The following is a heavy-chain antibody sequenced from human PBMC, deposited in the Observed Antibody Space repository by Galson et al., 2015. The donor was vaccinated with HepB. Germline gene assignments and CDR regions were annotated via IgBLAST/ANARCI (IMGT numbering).Heavy chain of an antibody. J-gene: IGHJ6*03. CDR1: GGTFSSYA. D-gene: IGHD3-3*01. V-gene: IGHV1-69*13. CDR3: ARGGGIFGVVIPSLDYYYYMDV. Sequence: SVKVSCKASGGTFSSYAISWVRQAPGQGLEWMGGIIPIFGTANYAQKFQGRVTITADESTSTAYMELSSLRSEDTAVYYCARGGGIFGVVIPSLDYYYYMDVWGKGTTVTVSS. CDR2: IIPIFGTA.